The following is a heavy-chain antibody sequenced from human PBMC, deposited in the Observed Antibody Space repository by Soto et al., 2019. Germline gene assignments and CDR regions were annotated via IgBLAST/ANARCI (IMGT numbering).Heavy chain of an antibody. CDR3: ARDGAYCGGDCYVFDY. Sequence: GGSLRLSCAAAGFTFSSYSMTWVRQAPGKGLGWVSYISSSSSTIYYADSVKGRFTISRDNAKNSLYLQMSSLRAEDTAVYYCARDGAYCGGDCYVFDYWGQGTLVTVSS. V-gene: IGHV3-48*01. CDR1: GFTFSSYS. D-gene: IGHD2-21*02. CDR2: ISSSSSTI. J-gene: IGHJ4*02.